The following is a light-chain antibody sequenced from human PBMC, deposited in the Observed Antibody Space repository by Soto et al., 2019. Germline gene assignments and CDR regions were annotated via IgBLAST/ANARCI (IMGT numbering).Light chain of an antibody. CDR1: QSVSSN. CDR3: QQYNNRGT. J-gene: IGKJ1*01. Sequence: EIVMTQSPATLSVSPGERATLSCRASQSVSSNLAWYQQRPGQAPRLLIYGASTRATGIPARFSGSGSGTEFTLTISSLQSEDFAVYYCQQYNNRGTFGQGTKVAIK. CDR2: GAS. V-gene: IGKV3-15*01.